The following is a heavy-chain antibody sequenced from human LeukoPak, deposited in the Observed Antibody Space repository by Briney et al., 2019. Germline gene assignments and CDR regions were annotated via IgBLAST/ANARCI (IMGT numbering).Heavy chain of an antibody. CDR1: GGSIIGSGFY. J-gene: IGHJ4*02. Sequence: KPSETLSLTCVVSGGSIIGSGFYWGWIRQPPGKGLECIGSVYHSGGTYYSPSLDSRVTFSVDTSNIQFSLKLTSVTVAATAIYYYARIIPHRRQWLGHFDYWGQGTLVTVSS. D-gene: IGHD6-19*01. CDR2: VYHSGGT. CDR3: ARIIPHRRQWLGHFDY. V-gene: IGHV4-39*01.